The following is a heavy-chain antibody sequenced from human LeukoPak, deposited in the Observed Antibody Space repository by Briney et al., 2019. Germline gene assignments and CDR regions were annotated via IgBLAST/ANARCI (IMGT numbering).Heavy chain of an antibody. V-gene: IGHV1-2*02. CDR3: ARDRLEDYFYGMDV. CDR2: INPNSGGT. Sequence: ASVKVSCKASGYTFTDYYMHWVRQAPGQGLEWMGWINPNSGGTNYAQKFQGRVTMTRDTSISTAYMEPSRLRSDDTAVYFCARDRLEDYFYGMDVWGQGTTVTVFS. CDR1: GYTFTDYY. D-gene: IGHD6-25*01. J-gene: IGHJ6*02.